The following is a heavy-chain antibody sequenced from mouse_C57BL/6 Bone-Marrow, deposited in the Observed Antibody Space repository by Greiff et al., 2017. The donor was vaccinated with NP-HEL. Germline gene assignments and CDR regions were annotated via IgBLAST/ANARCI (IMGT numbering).Heavy chain of an antibody. CDR2: ISYDGIN. Sequence: EVKLEESGPGLVKPSQSLSLPCSVTGYSIISGYYWNWIRQFPGNKLEWMASISYDGINNYNPSLKNRISITRDISKNQFFLKLTSVTTEDTATYYCAREGGYYGSPFAYWGQGTLVTVSA. J-gene: IGHJ3*01. CDR1: GYSIISGYY. V-gene: IGHV3-6*01. D-gene: IGHD1-1*01. CDR3: AREGGYYGSPFAY.